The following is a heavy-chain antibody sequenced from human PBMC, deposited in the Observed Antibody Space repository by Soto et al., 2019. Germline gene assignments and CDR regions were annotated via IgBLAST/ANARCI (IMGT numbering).Heavy chain of an antibody. Sequence: QVQLVQSGAEVKKPGASVKVSCKASADTFTSYDVSWVRQATGQGLEWMGWMNSNSGNTGYAQKFQGRVTMTRNTSKSTVYMELSSLRPEDTAVYYCARGRGYGAFDIWGQGTMVRLF. CDR1: ADTFTSYD. D-gene: IGHD6-13*01. V-gene: IGHV1-8*01. CDR3: ARGRGYGAFDI. J-gene: IGHJ3*02. CDR2: MNSNSGNT.